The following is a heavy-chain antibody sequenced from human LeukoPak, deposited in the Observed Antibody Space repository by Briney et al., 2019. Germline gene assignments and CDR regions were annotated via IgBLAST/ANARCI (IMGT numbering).Heavy chain of an antibody. J-gene: IGHJ4*02. D-gene: IGHD5-18*01. CDR2: IYHSGST. CDR1: GGSISSGGYS. Sequence: MPSETLSLTCAVSGGSISSGGYSWSWIRQPPGKGLEWIGYIYHSGSTYYNPSLKSRVTISVDRSKNQFSLKLSSVTAADTAVYYCARDQIQLWLDYWGQGTLVTVSS. CDR3: ARDQIQLWLDY. V-gene: IGHV4-30-2*01.